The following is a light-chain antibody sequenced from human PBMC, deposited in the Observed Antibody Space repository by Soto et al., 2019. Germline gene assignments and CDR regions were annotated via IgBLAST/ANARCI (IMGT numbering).Light chain of an antibody. Sequence: DIVMTQSPDSLAVSLGERATINCKSSQSVLYSSNNKNYLAWYQQKPGQPPKLLIYWASTRESGVPDRLSGSGSGRDFTLTISSLEAEDVAVYYCQKYYSTPYTFGQGTKLEIK. J-gene: IGKJ2*01. CDR2: WAS. CDR1: QSVLYSSNNKNY. CDR3: QKYYSTPYT. V-gene: IGKV4-1*01.